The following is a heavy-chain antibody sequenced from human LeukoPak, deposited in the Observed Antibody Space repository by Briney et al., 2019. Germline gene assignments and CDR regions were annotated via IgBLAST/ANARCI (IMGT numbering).Heavy chain of an antibody. D-gene: IGHD3-22*01. V-gene: IGHV3-30-3*01. CDR2: ISFDGSNK. CDR1: GFTFTDYA. Sequence: PGGSLRLSCVASGFTFTDYAMHWVRQAPGKGLEWVAVISFDGSNKYYADSVKGRFTISRDSSKDTLYLQMHSLRAEDTAVYYCASLDSSGDWGQGTLVTVSS. J-gene: IGHJ4*02. CDR3: ASLDSSGD.